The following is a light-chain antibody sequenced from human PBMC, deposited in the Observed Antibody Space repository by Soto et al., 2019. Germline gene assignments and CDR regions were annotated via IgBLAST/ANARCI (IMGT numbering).Light chain of an antibody. V-gene: IGKV3-20*01. J-gene: IGKJ4*01. CDR2: GAS. CDR1: QSVSSSY. CDR3: QQYGSPPLT. Sequence: EIVLTQSPGTLSLSPGERATLSCRASQSVSSSYLAWYQQKPGQAPRLLIYGASSRATGIPDRFSGSGSGTDFTFTISRLEPEDFAVYYCQQYGSPPLTFGGGTKVEIK.